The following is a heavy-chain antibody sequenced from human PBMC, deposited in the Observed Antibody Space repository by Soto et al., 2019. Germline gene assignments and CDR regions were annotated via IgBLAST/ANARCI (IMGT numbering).Heavy chain of an antibody. Sequence: SETLSLTCTVSGDSISTSSYYWGWIRQPPGKGLEWIGSIYYSGSTYYNPSLKSRVTISVDTSKNQFSLKLSSVTAADTAVYYCAGGRGDYYYGMDVWGQGTTVT. J-gene: IGHJ6*02. CDR1: GDSISTSSYY. CDR3: AGGRGDYYYGMDV. V-gene: IGHV4-39*01. D-gene: IGHD3-10*01. CDR2: IYYSGST.